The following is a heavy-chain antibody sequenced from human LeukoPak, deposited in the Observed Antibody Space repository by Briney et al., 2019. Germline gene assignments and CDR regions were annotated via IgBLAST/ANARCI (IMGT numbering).Heavy chain of an antibody. CDR3: ARGYSSGWYDASAYFDI. V-gene: IGHV1-69*01. CDR2: IIPIFGTA. J-gene: IGHJ3*02. D-gene: IGHD6-19*01. CDR1: GGTFSSYA. Sequence: SVKVSCKASGGTFSSYAISWVRQAPGQGLEWMGGIIPIFGTANYAQKFQGRVTITADESTSTAYMELSSLRSEDTAVYYCARGYSSGWYDASAYFDIWGQGTMVTVSS.